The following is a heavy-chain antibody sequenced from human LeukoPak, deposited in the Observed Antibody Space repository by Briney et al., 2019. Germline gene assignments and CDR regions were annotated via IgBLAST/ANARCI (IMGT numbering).Heavy chain of an antibody. Sequence: GGSLRLSCAASGFTFSSSIMNWVRQAPGKGLEWVSSISSSSSYIYYADSVKGRFTISRDNAKNSLYLQMNSLRAEDTAMYYCARRAGDYSHPYDYWGQGTLVTVSS. CDR3: ARRAGDYSHPYDY. J-gene: IGHJ4*02. CDR1: GFTFSSSI. CDR2: ISSSSSYI. V-gene: IGHV3-21*04. D-gene: IGHD3-22*01.